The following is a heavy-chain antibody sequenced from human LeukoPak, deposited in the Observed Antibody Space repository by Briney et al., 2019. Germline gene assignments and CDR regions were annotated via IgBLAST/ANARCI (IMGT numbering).Heavy chain of an antibody. J-gene: IGHJ6*03. V-gene: IGHV3-49*03. D-gene: IGHD3-10*02. CDR3: TRARRPPHVRRYYYYYYMDV. Sequence: PGGSLRLSCTASGFTFGDYAMSWFRQAPGKGLEWVGFIRSKAYGGTTEYAASVKGRFTISRDDSKSIAYLQMNSLKTQDTAVYYCTRARRPPHVRRYYYYYYMDVWGKGTTVTISS. CDR1: GFTFGDYA. CDR2: IRSKAYGGTT.